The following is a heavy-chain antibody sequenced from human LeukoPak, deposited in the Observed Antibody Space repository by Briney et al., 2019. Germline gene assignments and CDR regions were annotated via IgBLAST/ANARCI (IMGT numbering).Heavy chain of an antibody. J-gene: IGHJ3*02. D-gene: IGHD6-6*01. V-gene: IGHV4-39*01. CDR2: IYYSGST. CDR1: GGSISSSSYS. Sequence: PSETLSLTCTVSGGSISSSSYSWGWIRQPPGKGLEWIGSIYYSGSTYYNPSLKSRVTISVDTSKNQFSLKLSSVTAADTAVYYCARPQTARHPDDAFDIWGQGTMVTVSS. CDR3: ARPQTARHPDDAFDI.